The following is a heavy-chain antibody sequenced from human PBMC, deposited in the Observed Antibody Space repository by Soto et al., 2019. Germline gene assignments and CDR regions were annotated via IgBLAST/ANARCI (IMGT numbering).Heavy chain of an antibody. V-gene: IGHV4-34*01. J-gene: IGHJ4*02. D-gene: IGHD5-18*01. CDR3: ARGMPWIQLWLLSMATDLDY. Sequence: SETLSLTCAVYGGSFSGYYWSWIRQPPGKGLEWIGEINHSGSTNYNPSLNSRVTISIETYKNQFCLKLSSVTAADTAVYYWARGMPWIQLWLLSMATDLDYWGQGTLATVPS. CDR1: GGSFSGYY. CDR2: INHSGST.